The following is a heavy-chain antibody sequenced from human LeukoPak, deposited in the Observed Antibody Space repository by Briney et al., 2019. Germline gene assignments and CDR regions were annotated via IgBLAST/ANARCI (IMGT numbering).Heavy chain of an antibody. CDR2: INPSGGST. V-gene: IGHV1-46*01. Sequence: ASVKVSCKASGYTFTSYYMHWVRQAPGQGLEWMGIINPSGGSTSYAQKFQGRVTMTRDTSTSTVYMELSSLRSEDTAVYYCAGGYCSGGSCYNWFDPWGQGTLVTVSS. J-gene: IGHJ5*02. CDR1: GYTFTSYY. D-gene: IGHD2-15*01. CDR3: AGGYCSGGSCYNWFDP.